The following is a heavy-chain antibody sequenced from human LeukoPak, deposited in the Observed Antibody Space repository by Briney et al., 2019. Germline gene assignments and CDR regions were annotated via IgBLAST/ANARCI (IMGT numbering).Heavy chain of an antibody. J-gene: IGHJ3*02. CDR1: GYTFTSYG. CDR2: ISAYNGNT. D-gene: IGHD4-17*01. V-gene: IGHV1-18*01. Sequence: ASVKVSCKASGYTFTSYGISWVRQAPGQGLEWMGWISAYNGNTNYAQKLQGRVTMTTDTSTSTAYMELRSLRSDDTAVYYCARVMPTTATTGRAFDIWGQGTMVTVSS. CDR3: ARVMPTTATTGRAFDI.